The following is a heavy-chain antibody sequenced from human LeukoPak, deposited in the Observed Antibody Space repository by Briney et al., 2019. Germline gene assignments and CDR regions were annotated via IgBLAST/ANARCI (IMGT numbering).Heavy chain of an antibody. Sequence: GGSLRLSCTASGFTFGDYVMSWVRQAPGKGLEWVGFIRSKAYGGTTKNAASVKGRFTISRDNSKNTLYLQMNSLRAEDTAVYYCAKAVAAAGNGGAADYWGQGTLVTVSS. CDR3: AKAVAAAGNGGAADY. CDR2: IRSKAYGGTT. D-gene: IGHD6-13*01. CDR1: GFTFGDYV. V-gene: IGHV3-49*04. J-gene: IGHJ4*02.